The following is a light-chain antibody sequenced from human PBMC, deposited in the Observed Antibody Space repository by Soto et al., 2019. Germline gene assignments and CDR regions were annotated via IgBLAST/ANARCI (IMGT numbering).Light chain of an antibody. CDR2: AAS. V-gene: IGKV1D-16*01. CDR1: QGISSS. CDR3: QHYNSYSEA. Sequence: DIQMAQSPSSVSASVGDRVTITCRASQGISSSLAWYQQRPGKAPKLLIYAASNLQNEVPSRFSGSGSGTDFTLTISSLQPDDFATYYCQHYNSYSEAFGQGTKVDIK. J-gene: IGKJ1*01.